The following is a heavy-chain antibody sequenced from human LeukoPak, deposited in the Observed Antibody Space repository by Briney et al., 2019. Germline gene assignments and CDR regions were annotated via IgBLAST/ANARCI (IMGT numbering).Heavy chain of an antibody. J-gene: IGHJ6*02. V-gene: IGHV1-2*02. CDR2: INPNSGGT. Sequence: ASVTVSCKASGYTFNEYYMHWVRQAPGQGLEGMGWINPNSGGTKYAKKFQCRVTMTRDTSITKAYMELSRLRSDDTAVYYFARRSNCANGVCYPNYYFHGMDVWGQGTTVTVSS. D-gene: IGHD2-8*01. CDR3: ARRSNCANGVCYPNYYFHGMDV. CDR1: GYTFNEYY.